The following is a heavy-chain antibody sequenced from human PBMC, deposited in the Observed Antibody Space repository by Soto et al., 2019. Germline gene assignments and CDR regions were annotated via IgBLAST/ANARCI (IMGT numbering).Heavy chain of an antibody. Sequence: SETLSLTCTVFGGFINAYFWTWIRQPPGKGLEWIGFVYYSGNTNYNPSLKSRVSISLHTSKNQFSLQLNSVTAADTAVYYCARGVDRQWADYWGQGTLVTVSS. CDR3: ARGVDRQWADY. J-gene: IGHJ4*02. V-gene: IGHV4-59*01. D-gene: IGHD6-19*01. CDR1: GGFINAYF. CDR2: VYYSGNT.